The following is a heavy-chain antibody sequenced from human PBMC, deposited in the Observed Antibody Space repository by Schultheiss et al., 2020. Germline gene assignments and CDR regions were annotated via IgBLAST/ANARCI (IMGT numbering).Heavy chain of an antibody. CDR3: ATDSGSLGIIYLDAFDI. CDR1: GYTLTELS. CDR2: FDPEDGET. V-gene: IGHV1-24*01. J-gene: IGHJ3*02. Sequence: ASVKVSCKVSGYTLTELSMHWVRQAPGKGLEWMGGFDPEDGETIYAQKFQGRVTMTEDTSTDTAYMELSSLRSEDTAVYYCATDSGSLGIIYLDAFDIWGQGTMVNVSS. D-gene: IGHD3-10*01.